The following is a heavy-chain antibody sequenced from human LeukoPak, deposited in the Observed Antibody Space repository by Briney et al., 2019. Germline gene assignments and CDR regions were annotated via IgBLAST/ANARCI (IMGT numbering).Heavy chain of an antibody. CDR3: ARDLKIGYNSGWYSFDY. J-gene: IGHJ4*02. D-gene: IGHD6-19*01. CDR2: IYYSGTT. CDR1: GGSISPYY. V-gene: IGHV4-59*01. Sequence: SETLSLTCTVSGGSISPYYWSWIRQRPGKGLEGIGYIYYSGTTNYNPSLKSRVTISVDTSKNQFSLKLNSVTAADTAVYYCARDLKIGYNSGWYSFDYWGQGTLVTVSS.